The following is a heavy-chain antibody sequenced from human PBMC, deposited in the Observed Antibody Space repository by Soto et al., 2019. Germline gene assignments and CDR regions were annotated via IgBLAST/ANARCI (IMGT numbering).Heavy chain of an antibody. CDR1: GGSISNYH. CDR2: MYYTRST. Sequence: PSETLSLTCAVSGGSISNYHWSWIRRAPGKGLEWIGYMYYTRSTNYNPSLKSRATISLDTSKKHFSLTLSSVTAADTAVYSCARERLVPNCFDPWGQGTLVTVSS. V-gene: IGHV4-59*01. CDR3: ARERLVPNCFDP. J-gene: IGHJ5*02. D-gene: IGHD6-19*01.